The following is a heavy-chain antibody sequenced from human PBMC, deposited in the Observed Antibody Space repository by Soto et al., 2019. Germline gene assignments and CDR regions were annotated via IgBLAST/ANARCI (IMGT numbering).Heavy chain of an antibody. CDR3: ARALQYCSGGSCYIDAFDI. CDR1: GFTFSSYA. CDR2: IWYEGSNK. V-gene: IGHV3-33*01. D-gene: IGHD2-15*01. J-gene: IGHJ3*02. Sequence: GGSLKLSCAASGFTFSSYAMHWARQAPGKGLEWAAVIWYEGSNKYYADSVKGRFTISRDNSKNTLYLQMNSLRAEDTAVYYCARALQYCSGGSCYIDAFDIWGQGTMVTVSS.